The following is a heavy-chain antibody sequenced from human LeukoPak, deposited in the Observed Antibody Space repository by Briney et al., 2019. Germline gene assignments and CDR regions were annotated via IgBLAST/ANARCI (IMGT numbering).Heavy chain of an antibody. CDR2: IYHSGST. CDR3: ARGASSSWYYFDY. V-gene: IGHV4-30-2*01. D-gene: IGHD6-13*01. CDR1: GGSISSGGYS. Sequence: PSETLSLTCAVSGGSISSGGYSWSWIRQPPGKGLEWIGYIYHSGSTYYNPSLKSRVTISVDRSKNQFSLKLSSVTAADTAVYYCARGASSSWYYFDYWGQGTLVTVSS. J-gene: IGHJ4*02.